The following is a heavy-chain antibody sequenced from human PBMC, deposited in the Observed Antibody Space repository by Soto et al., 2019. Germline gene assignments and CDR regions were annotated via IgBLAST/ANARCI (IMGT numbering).Heavy chain of an antibody. D-gene: IGHD6-19*01. CDR1: GFTFSSCA. V-gene: IGHV3-64D*06. CDR3: VTHSSGWYFDY. CDR2: ISSNGGST. Sequence: GGSLRLSCSASGFTFSSCAMHWVRQAPGKGLEYVSTISSNGGSTYYADSVKGRFTISRDNSKNTLYLQMSSLRTEDTAVFYCVTHSSGWYFDYWGPGTLVTVSS. J-gene: IGHJ4*02.